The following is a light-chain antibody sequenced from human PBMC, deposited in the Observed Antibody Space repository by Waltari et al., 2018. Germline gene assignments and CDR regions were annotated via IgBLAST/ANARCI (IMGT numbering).Light chain of an antibody. Sequence: SYVLTQTPSVSVAPRKTARITCGGDNIGTKSVHWYQQKPGQAPVLVIYDDRDRASGLPGRISGSNSGNTATLTISRVEAGDEADYYCQVWDSSSDPVIFGGGTKLTVL. CDR2: DDR. CDR1: NIGTKS. CDR3: QVWDSSSDPVI. J-gene: IGLJ2*01. V-gene: IGLV3-21*04.